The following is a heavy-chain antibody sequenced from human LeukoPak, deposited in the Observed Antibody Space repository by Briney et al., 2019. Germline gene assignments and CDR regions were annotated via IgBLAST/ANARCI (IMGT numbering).Heavy chain of an antibody. Sequence: GGSLRLSCAASGFTFSSFVMSWVRQAPGKGLEWVSAISGSGGSIYYADSVKGRFTISRDNSKNTLYLQMNSLRAEDTALYYCANMGHDYWGQGTLVTVSS. CDR1: GFTFSSFV. V-gene: IGHV3-23*01. J-gene: IGHJ4*02. D-gene: IGHD3-10*01. CDR2: ISGSGGSI. CDR3: ANMGHDY.